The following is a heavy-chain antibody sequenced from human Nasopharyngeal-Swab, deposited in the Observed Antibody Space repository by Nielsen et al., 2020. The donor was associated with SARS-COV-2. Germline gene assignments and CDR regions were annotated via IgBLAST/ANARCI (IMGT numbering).Heavy chain of an antibody. CDR1: GGSLSSGRSF. CDR3: ATYGANYYGWFDP. V-gene: IGHV4-31*03. CDR2: IHYTGGT. Sequence: SETLSLTCTVSGGSLSSGRSFWSWLLQHPWKGLDWIGYIHYTGGTAYNTSLGGRISVLVDTSKNQFSLKVTSVTAADTAVYYCATYGANYYGWFDPWGQGILVTGS. J-gene: IGHJ5*02. D-gene: IGHD4-23*01.